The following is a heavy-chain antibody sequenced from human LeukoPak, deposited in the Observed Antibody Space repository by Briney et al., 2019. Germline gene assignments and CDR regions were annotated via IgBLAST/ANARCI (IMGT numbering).Heavy chain of an antibody. J-gene: IGHJ4*02. D-gene: IGHD3-22*01. CDR1: GYTFTSYY. Sequence: GASVKVSCKASGYTFTSYYMHWVRQAPGQGLEWMGIINPSGGSTSYAQKFQGRVTVTRDTSTSTFYMELSSLRSEDTAVYYCARVYYHDSSGYYFPPDYWGQGTLVTVSS. V-gene: IGHV1-46*01. CDR3: ARVYYHDSSGYYFPPDY. CDR2: INPSGGST.